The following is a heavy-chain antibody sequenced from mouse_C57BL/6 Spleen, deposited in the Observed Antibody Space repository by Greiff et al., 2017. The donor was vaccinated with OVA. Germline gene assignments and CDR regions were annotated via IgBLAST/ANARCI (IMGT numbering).Heavy chain of an antibody. CDR3: ARENYPDY. V-gene: IGHV1-7*01. CDR1: GYTFTSYW. D-gene: IGHD1-1*02. Sequence: QVQLKQSGAELAEPGASVKLSCKASGYTFTSYWMHWVKQRPGQGLEWIGYINPSSGYTKYNQKFKDKTTLTADKSSSTAYMQLSSLTYEDSAVYYCARENYPDYWGQGTTLTVSS. J-gene: IGHJ2*01. CDR2: INPSSGYT.